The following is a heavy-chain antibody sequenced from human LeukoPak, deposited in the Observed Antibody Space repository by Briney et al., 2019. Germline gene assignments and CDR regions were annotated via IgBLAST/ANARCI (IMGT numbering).Heavy chain of an antibody. CDR1: GGSISSYY. V-gene: IGHV4-4*07. Sequence: PSETLSLTCTVSGGSISSYYWSWIRQPPGEGLEWIGRIYTSGSTNYNPSLKSRVTMSVDTSKNQFSLKLSSVTAADTAVYFSTRGPYSSSSEWFDPWGQGTLVTVSS. J-gene: IGHJ5*02. D-gene: IGHD6-6*01. CDR2: IYTSGST. CDR3: TRGPYSSSSEWFDP.